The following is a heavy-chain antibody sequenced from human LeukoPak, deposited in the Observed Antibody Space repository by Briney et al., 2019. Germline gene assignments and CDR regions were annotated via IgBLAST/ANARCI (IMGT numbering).Heavy chain of an antibody. CDR1: GDSVSSYY. CDR2: IYDSGST. CDR3: ARNFANWYFDL. Sequence: SETLSLTCTVSGDSVSSYYWSWIRQPPGKGLEWIGYIYDSGSTKYNPSLKSRVAISVDTSKNQFSLKLISVTAADTAVYYCARNFANWYFDLWGRGTLVTVSS. J-gene: IGHJ2*01. V-gene: IGHV4-59*02.